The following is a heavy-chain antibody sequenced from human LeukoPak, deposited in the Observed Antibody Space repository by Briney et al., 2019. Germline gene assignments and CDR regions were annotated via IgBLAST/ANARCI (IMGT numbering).Heavy chain of an antibody. Sequence: PSETLSLTCAVYGGSFSGYYWSWIRQPPGKGLEWIGEINHSGSTNYNPSLKSRVTISVDTSKNQFSLKLSSVTAADTAVYYCARAGAYYYASSGPGIDYWGQGTLVTVSS. D-gene: IGHD3-22*01. CDR2: INHSGST. CDR1: GGSFSGYY. V-gene: IGHV4-34*01. CDR3: ARAGAYYYASSGPGIDY. J-gene: IGHJ4*02.